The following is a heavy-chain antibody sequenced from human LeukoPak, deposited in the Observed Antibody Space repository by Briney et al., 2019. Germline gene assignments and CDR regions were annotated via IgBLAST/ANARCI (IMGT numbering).Heavy chain of an antibody. Sequence: GRSLTLSQPPSAPTVTSKYMSWARQAPGKGLGLDSVVYSGGSTYYADSVKGRFTIARDNSKNTLYLQMNSLRAEDTAVYYCAEGTAVTDAYYYYGTDVWGQGTTVTVSS. V-gene: IGHV3-66*01. CDR2: VYSGGST. D-gene: IGHD4-17*01. J-gene: IGHJ6*02. CDR1: APTVTSKY. CDR3: AEGTAVTDAYYYYGTDV.